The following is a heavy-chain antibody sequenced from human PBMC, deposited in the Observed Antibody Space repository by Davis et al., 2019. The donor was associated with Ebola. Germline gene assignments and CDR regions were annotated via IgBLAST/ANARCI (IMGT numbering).Heavy chain of an antibody. J-gene: IGHJ4*02. CDR1: GFTFSSYA. CDR3: ATREMATSAGFYY. V-gene: IGHV3-23*01. D-gene: IGHD5-24*01. Sequence: PGGSLRLSCAASGFTFSSYAMSWVRQAPGKGLEWVSAISGSGGSTYYADSVKGRFTISRDNSKNTLYLQMNSLRAEDTAVYYCATREMATSAGFYYWGQGTLVTVSS. CDR2: ISGSGGST.